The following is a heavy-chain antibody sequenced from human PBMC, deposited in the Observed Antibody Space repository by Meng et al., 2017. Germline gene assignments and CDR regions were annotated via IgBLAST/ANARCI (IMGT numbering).Heavy chain of an antibody. CDR1: GFTFSSDA. D-gene: IGHD6-13*01. Sequence: EVQLLESWGGLVQPGGSLRLSCAASGFTFSSDAMSWVRQAPGKGLEWVSAISGSGGSTYYADSVKGRFTISRDNSKNTLYLQMNSLRAEDTAVYYCAKGPYSSSWPFDYWGQGTLVTVSS. V-gene: IGHV3-23*01. J-gene: IGHJ4*02. CDR3: AKGPYSSSWPFDY. CDR2: ISGSGGST.